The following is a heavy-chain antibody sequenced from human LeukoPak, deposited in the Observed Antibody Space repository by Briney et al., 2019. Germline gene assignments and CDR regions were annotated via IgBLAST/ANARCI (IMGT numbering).Heavy chain of an antibody. CDR2: IRYDGSNK. D-gene: IGHD5-24*01. J-gene: IGHJ4*02. V-gene: IGHV3-30*02. Sequence: GGSLRLSCAASGLTFSRYAMHWVRQAPGKGLEWVAFIRYDGSNKYYADSVKGRFTISRDNSKNPLYLQMNSLRPEDTAVYYCAKDRGDGYPTHFDYWGQGTLVTVSS. CDR1: GLTFSRYA. CDR3: AKDRGDGYPTHFDY.